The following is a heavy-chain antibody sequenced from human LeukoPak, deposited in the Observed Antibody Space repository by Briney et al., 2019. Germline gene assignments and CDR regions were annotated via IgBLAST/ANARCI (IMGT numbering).Heavy chain of an antibody. D-gene: IGHD4-23*01. CDR2: IKQDGSEK. Sequence: PGGSLRLSCAVSGFTFSTYWMSWVRQAPGKGLEWVANIKQDGSEKYYVDSVKGRFTISRDNAKNSLYLQMNSLRGEDTAVYYCARAPYGGNFFDYWGQGTLVNVSS. J-gene: IGHJ4*02. CDR1: GFTFSTYW. CDR3: ARAPYGGNFFDY. V-gene: IGHV3-7*04.